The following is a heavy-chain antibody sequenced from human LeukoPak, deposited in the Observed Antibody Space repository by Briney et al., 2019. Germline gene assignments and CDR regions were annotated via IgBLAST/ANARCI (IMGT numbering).Heavy chain of an antibody. D-gene: IGHD2-2*01. J-gene: IGHJ4*02. CDR1: GGTFSSYA. V-gene: IGHV1-69*01. CDR3: ASRLYCSNTRCRNFPFAY. Sequence: SVKVSCKASGGTFSSYAINWVRQAPGQGLEWMGGIIPIFGTANYAQKFQDRVTITADESTSTAYMELSSLRSEDTAIYYCASRLYCSNTRCRNFPFAYWGQGTLITVSS. CDR2: IIPIFGTA.